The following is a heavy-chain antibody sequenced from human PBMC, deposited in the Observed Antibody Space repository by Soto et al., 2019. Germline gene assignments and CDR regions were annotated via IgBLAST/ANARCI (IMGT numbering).Heavy chain of an antibody. Sequence: PGGSLRLSCAASGFTFSNYWMSWVCQAPGKGLEWVANIKQDGSEKYYVDSVKGRFTISRDNAKNSLYLQMNSLRAEDTAVYYCEREWRATTFDYWGQGTLVTVSS. D-gene: IGHD1-1*01. V-gene: IGHV3-7*03. CDR1: GFTFSNYW. CDR3: EREWRATTFDY. J-gene: IGHJ4*02. CDR2: IKQDGSEK.